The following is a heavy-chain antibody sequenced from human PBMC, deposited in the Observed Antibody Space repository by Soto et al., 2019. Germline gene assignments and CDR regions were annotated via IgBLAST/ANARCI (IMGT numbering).Heavy chain of an antibody. J-gene: IGHJ5*02. D-gene: IGHD3-3*01. V-gene: IGHV3-23*01. Sequence: PGGSLRLSCAASGFTFSSYAMSWVRQAPGKGLEWVSGISGSGGSTYYADSVKGRFTISRDNSKNTLYVQMNSLRADDTAVYYCAKVAHYDFWSGYYKNWFDPWGQGTLVTV. CDR3: AKVAHYDFWSGYYKNWFDP. CDR1: GFTFSSYA. CDR2: ISGSGGST.